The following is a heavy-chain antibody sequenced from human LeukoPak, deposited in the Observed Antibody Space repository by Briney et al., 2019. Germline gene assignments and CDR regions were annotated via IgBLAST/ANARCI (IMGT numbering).Heavy chain of an antibody. CDR3: ARLGPYYDSSGYGEYNWFDP. D-gene: IGHD3-22*01. J-gene: IGHJ5*02. CDR2: IIPIFGTA. Sequence: SVKVSCKASGYTFTSYDINWVRQAPGQGLEWMGGIIPIFGTANYAQKFQGRVTITADESTSTAYMELSSLRSEDTAVYYCARLGPYYDSSGYGEYNWFDPWGQGTLVTVSS. CDR1: GYTFTSYD. V-gene: IGHV1-69*13.